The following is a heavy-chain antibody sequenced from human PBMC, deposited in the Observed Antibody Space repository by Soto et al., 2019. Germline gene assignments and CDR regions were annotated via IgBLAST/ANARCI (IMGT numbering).Heavy chain of an antibody. CDR3: TRDDSGLGIDY. V-gene: IGHV3-74*01. CDR1: GFNFRDFW. D-gene: IGHD1-26*01. CDR2: IPSDGRDV. Sequence: PGGSLRLSCEASGFNFRDFWMHWVRQPPGKGPEWVSNIPSDGRDVSYADSVRGRFTISRDDARNTLYLQMSDLRVEDTAIYYCTRDDSGLGIDYWGREPRSPSPQ. J-gene: IGHJ4*02.